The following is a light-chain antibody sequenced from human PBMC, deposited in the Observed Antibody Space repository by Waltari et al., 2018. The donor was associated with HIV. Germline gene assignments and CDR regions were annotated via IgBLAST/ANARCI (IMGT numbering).Light chain of an antibody. CDR1: QSISSS. CDR2: AAS. Sequence: DIQMTQSPSSLSASVGDRVTITCRASQSISSSLNWYQQKPGKAPKLLIYAASRLQDGVPSRFSGSGSGTDFTLTISSLQPEDFATYYCQQSYSTPDTFGQVTKLDIK. J-gene: IGKJ2*01. V-gene: IGKV1-39*01. CDR3: QQSYSTPDT.